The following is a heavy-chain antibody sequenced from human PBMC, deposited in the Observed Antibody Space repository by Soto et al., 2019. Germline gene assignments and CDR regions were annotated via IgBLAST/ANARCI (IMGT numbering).Heavy chain of an antibody. CDR1: GHTLTGYY. J-gene: IGHJ5*02. CDR3: ESLPDYYGSGTFTFDP. CDR2: INAKSGCT. V-gene: IGHV1-2*02. Sequence: QVQLVQSGAEVKKPGASVKVSCKASGHTLTGYYVQWVRQATGQGLEWMGWINAKSGCTTYAQKFQGRVTMTRDTSISTVYMELSRLRSDDTAVYYCESLPDYYGSGTFTFDPWVQGTLVIVSS. D-gene: IGHD3-10*01.